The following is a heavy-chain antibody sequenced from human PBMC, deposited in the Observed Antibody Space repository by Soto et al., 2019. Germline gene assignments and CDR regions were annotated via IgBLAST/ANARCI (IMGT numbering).Heavy chain of an antibody. CDR2: IKQDGSEK. J-gene: IGHJ3*02. D-gene: IGHD3-16*01. CDR3: ARLAALIRPYYDYIWGSSNPDAFDI. V-gene: IGHV3-7*01. CDR1: GFTFSSYW. Sequence: GGSLRLSCAASGFTFSSYWMSWVRQAPGKGLEWVANIKQDGSEKYYVDSVKGRFTISRDNAKNSLYLQMNSLRAEDTAVYYCARLAALIRPYYDYIWGSSNPDAFDIWGQGTMVTVSS.